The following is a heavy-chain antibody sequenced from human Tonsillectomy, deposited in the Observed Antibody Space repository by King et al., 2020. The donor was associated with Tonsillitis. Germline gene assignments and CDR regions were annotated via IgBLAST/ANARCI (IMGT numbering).Heavy chain of an antibody. J-gene: IGHJ3*02. D-gene: IGHD6-13*01. CDR1: GFPSAFAFDDYS. CDR3: AIPESTSWPPDTFDI. Sequence: VQLVESGGGVVQPGRSLRLSCIASGFPSAFAFDDYSMYWVRQAPGKGLEWVAVISHDETNKYYADSVKGRFAISRDNAKNTLYLQMNGLRPEDTAVYHCAIPESTSWPPDTFDIWGQGTMVIVSS. V-gene: IGHV3-30*09. CDR2: ISHDETNK.